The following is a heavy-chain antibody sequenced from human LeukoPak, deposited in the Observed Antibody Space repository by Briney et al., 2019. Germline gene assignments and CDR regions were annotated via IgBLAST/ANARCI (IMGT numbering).Heavy chain of an antibody. Sequence: ASVKVSCKASGYTFTGYYMHWVRQAPGQGLEWMGWINPNSGGTNYAQKFQGRVTMTRDTSISTAYMELSRLRSDDTAVYYCARDPYSGYDHRFDYWGQGTLATVSS. CDR3: ARDPYSGYDHRFDY. V-gene: IGHV1-2*02. CDR2: INPNSGGT. D-gene: IGHD5-12*01. CDR1: GYTFTGYY. J-gene: IGHJ4*02.